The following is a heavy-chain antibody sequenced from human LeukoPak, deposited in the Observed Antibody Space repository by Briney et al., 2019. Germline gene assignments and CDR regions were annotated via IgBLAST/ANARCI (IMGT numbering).Heavy chain of an antibody. J-gene: IGHJ5*02. CDR2: IYYSGST. CDR3: ASHTYSYSSSFFDP. CDR1: VDSISSSSYY. D-gene: IGHD6-13*01. V-gene: IGHV4-39*01. Sequence: SETLSLTCTVSVDSISSSSYYWGWIRQPPGKGLEWIGSIYYSGSTYYNPSLKSRVTISVDTSKNQFSLKLSSVTAADTAVYYCASHTYSYSSSFFDPWGQGTLVTVSS.